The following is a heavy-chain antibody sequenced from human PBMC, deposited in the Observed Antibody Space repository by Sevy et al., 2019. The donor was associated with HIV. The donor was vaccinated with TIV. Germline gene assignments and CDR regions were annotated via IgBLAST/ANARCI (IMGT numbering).Heavy chain of an antibody. CDR2: LSYDDSDE. CDR1: GFIFSTSP. Sequence: GGSLRLSCAASGFIFSTSPMHWVRQAPGKGLECVAILSYDDSDENYADSVKGRFTISRDNSKNTLYLQMNSLRTEDTALYYGAKDDLGSIDYWGQGTLVTVSS. J-gene: IGHJ4*02. CDR3: AKDDLGSIDY. D-gene: IGHD3-10*01. V-gene: IGHV3-30-3*02.